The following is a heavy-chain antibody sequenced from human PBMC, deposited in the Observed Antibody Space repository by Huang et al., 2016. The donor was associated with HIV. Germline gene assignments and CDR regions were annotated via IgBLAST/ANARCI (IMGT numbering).Heavy chain of an antibody. J-gene: IGHJ4*02. CDR3: AREAWASGVAHYFDY. D-gene: IGHD3-10*01. CDR2: FDPTSGSI. V-gene: IGHV1-2*06. Sequence: QVQLVQSGAEVKRPGASVKVSCKASGYSFTGHFIHWVRPAPGQGLECRGRFDPTSGSIKWASVFQGSVSMTRDKSIGTAYMELSGLRSDDTAVFFCAREAWASGVAHYFDYWGPGTLVTVSS. CDR1: GYSFTGHF.